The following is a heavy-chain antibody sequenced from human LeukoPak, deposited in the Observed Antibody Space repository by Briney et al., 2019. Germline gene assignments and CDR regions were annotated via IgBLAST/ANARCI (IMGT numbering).Heavy chain of an antibody. CDR2: IRYDGSNK. CDR3: AKGEVVAASIFDY. D-gene: IGHD2-15*01. J-gene: IGHJ4*02. Sequence: PGGSLRPSCAASGFTFSTYGMHWVRQAPGKGLEWVAFIRYDGSNKYYADSVKGRFTISRDNSKNTLYLQMNSLRAEDTAVYYCAKGEVVAASIFDYWGQGTLVTVSS. V-gene: IGHV3-30*02. CDR1: GFTFSTYG.